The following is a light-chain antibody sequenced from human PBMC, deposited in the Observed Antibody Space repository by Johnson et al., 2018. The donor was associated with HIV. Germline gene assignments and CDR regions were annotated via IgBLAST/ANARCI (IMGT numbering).Light chain of an antibody. CDR2: DNN. CDR1: SSNIGNNY. J-gene: IGLJ1*01. Sequence: QSLLTQPPSVSAAPGQKVTISCSGSSSNIGNNYVSWYQQLPGRAPKLLIYDNNQRPSGVPDRFSGSKSGTSASLAISGLQAEDGADYYCAAWDDSLNNVFGTGTKVTVL. CDR3: AAWDDSLNNV. V-gene: IGLV1-51*01.